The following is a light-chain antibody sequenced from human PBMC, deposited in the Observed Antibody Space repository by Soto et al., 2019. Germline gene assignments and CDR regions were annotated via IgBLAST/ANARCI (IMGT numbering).Light chain of an antibody. Sequence: VQMTQSPSTLSAFVGDRVTITCRASHSIISQFAWYXXKPLKAPKFLIYDASSLESGVPSRFSGSGSGTQFTLTISSLQPDDSATYYCQQFNSYPLTFGGGTKVDIK. V-gene: IGKV1-5*01. J-gene: IGKJ4*01. CDR3: QQFNSYPLT. CDR2: DAS. CDR1: HSIISQ.